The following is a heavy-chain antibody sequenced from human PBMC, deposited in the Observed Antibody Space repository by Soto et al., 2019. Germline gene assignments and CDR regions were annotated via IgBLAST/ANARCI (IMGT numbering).Heavy chain of an antibody. CDR3: ARQGAPVAATPEAYYYGMDV. CDR2: IYPGDSDT. V-gene: IGHV5-51*01. Sequence: PGESLKISCKGSGYSFTSYWIGWVRQMPGKGLEWMGIIYPGDSDTRYSPSFQGQVTISADKSISTAYLQWSSLKASDTAMYYCARQGAPVAATPEAYYYGMDVWGQGTTVTVSS. CDR1: GYSFTSYW. J-gene: IGHJ6*02. D-gene: IGHD2-15*01.